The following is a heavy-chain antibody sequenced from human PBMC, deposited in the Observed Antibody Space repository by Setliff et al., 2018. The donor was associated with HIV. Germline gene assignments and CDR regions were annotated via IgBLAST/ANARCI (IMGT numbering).Heavy chain of an antibody. Sequence: SETLSLTCAVYGESFSDYSWTWIRQPPGKGLEWIGDVNHSGSANYNPSLKSRVTISVGTSKNQFSLKLTSVTAADTAVYYCVRLFITDGITSSSFDLWGQGTVVTV. J-gene: IGHJ3*01. CDR1: GESFSDYS. CDR2: VNHSGSA. CDR3: VRLFITDGITSSSFDL. V-gene: IGHV4-34*01. D-gene: IGHD3-9*01.